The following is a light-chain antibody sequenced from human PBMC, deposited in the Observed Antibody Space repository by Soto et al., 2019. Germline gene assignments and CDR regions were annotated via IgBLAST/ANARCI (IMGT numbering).Light chain of an antibody. CDR1: QSVSSY. Sequence: EIVMTQSPATLSVSPGKRATLSCRASQSVSSYLAWYQQKPGLPPRLLIYDASTRATGIPDRFSGSGSGTDFPLTISSLQSADFAVYYCQQYSNWPPLYTFGRGTKLEIK. CDR2: DAS. V-gene: IGKV3-15*01. J-gene: IGKJ2*01. CDR3: QQYSNWPPLYT.